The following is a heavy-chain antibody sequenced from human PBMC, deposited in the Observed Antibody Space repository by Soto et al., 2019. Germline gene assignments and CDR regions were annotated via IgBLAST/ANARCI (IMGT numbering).Heavy chain of an antibody. V-gene: IGHV3-23*01. J-gene: IGHJ4*02. CDR1: GFIFSNYV. CDR2: ISGRGDNT. Sequence: DVQLLDSGGGLVQPGGSLRLSCAASGFIFSNYVMSWVRQTPGKGLEWVSGISGRGDNTYYADSVKGRFTVSRDNSKNTLYLQMDSLRAEDTAVYYCAKTPLQVGPIDYWGQGTLVTVSS. CDR3: AKTPLQVGPIDY. D-gene: IGHD2-15*01.